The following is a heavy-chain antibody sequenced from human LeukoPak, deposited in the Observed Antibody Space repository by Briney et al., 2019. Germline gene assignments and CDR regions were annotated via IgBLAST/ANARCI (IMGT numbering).Heavy chain of an antibody. CDR2: ISGSGSST. J-gene: IGHJ6*03. Sequence: GGSLRLSCAASGFTFSSYWMSWVRQSPGKGLEWVSAISGSGSSTYYADSVKGRFTISRDNSKNTLYLQMNSLRAEDTAVYYCARSGTNYYYYYMDVWGKGATVTVSS. V-gene: IGHV3-23*01. CDR3: ARSGTNYYYYYMDV. D-gene: IGHD1-26*01. CDR1: GFTFSSYW.